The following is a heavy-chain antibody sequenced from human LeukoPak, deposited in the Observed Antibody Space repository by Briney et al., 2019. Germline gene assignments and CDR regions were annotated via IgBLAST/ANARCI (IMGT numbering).Heavy chain of an antibody. CDR2: IRSKAYGGTT. CDR3: TRVVGSSSSYEIIHWFDP. V-gene: IGHV3-49*04. Sequence: GRSLRLSCTASGFTFGDYAMSWVRQAPGKGLEWVGFIRSKAYGGTTEYAASVKGRFTISRDDSKSIAYLQMNSLKTEDTAVYYRTRVVGSSSSYEIIHWFDPWGQGTLVTVSS. J-gene: IGHJ5*02. CDR1: GFTFGDYA. D-gene: IGHD6-13*01.